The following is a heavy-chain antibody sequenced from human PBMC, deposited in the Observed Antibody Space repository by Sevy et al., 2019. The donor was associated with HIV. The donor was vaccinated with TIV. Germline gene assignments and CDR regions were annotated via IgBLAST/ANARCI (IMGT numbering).Heavy chain of an antibody. D-gene: IGHD3-22*01. CDR3: AIVRFYDDSGYRIGGLFF. CDR1: GGSINSANYF. V-gene: IGHV4-61*02. Sequence: SETLSLTCTVSGGSINSANYFWTWIRQPAGKGLEWIGRVSSRGSPNYSPSLKSRVTISVDTSKNEFSLSVNSVTAAASAVYYCAIVRFYDDSGYRIGGLFFWGQGTKVTVSS. J-gene: IGHJ3*01. CDR2: VSSRGSP.